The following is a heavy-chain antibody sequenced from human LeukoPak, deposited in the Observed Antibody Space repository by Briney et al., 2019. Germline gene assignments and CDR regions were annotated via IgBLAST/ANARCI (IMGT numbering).Heavy chain of an antibody. D-gene: IGHD3-22*01. CDR3: ATVTADSSGYYSFDY. CDR1: GGSISRGGYY. J-gene: IGHJ4*02. CDR2: IYYSGST. V-gene: IGHV4-31*03. Sequence: MSSQTLSLTCTVSGGSISRGGYYWSWIRQHPGKGLEWIGHIYYSGSTNYNPSLKSRVTISVDTSKNQFSLKLSSVTAADTAVYYCATVTADSSGYYSFDYWGQGTLVTVSS.